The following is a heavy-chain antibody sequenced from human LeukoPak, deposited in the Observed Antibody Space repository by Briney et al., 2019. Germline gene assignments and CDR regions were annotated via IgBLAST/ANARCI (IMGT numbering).Heavy chain of an antibody. Sequence: GGSLRLTCVASGFTFSISSMSWVRQAPGKGLEWVSYISSSSSSIYDADSVKGRFTISRDNAKNSLYLQMNSLRAEDTAVYYCARDDGGGFDPWGQGTLVTVSS. CDR3: ARDDGGGFDP. V-gene: IGHV3-48*04. J-gene: IGHJ5*02. CDR2: ISSSSSSI. CDR1: GFTFSISS.